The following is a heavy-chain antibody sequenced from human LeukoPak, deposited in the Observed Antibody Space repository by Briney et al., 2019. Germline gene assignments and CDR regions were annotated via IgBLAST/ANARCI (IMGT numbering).Heavy chain of an antibody. V-gene: IGHV5-51*01. D-gene: IGHD6-19*01. CDR2: IYPGDSNT. Sequence: KHGESLKISCKGSGYSFTNYWIGWVRQMPGKGLEWMGIIYPGDSNTRYSPSFRGQVTISADKSISTAYLQWSSLKASDTAMYYCARRGRGTKQWLADNWFDPWGQGTLVTVSS. CDR1: GYSFTNYW. J-gene: IGHJ5*02. CDR3: ARRGRGTKQWLADNWFDP.